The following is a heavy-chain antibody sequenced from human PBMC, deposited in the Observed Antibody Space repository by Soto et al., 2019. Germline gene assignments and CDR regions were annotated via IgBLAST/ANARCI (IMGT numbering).Heavy chain of an antibody. V-gene: IGHV4-30-4*01. D-gene: IGHD2-2*01. CDR2: IYYSGST. Sequence: SETLSLTCTVSGGSISSGDYYWSWIRQPPGKGLEWIGYIYYSGSTYYNPSLKSRVTISVDTSKNQFSLKLSSVTAADTAVYYCARERGPQLYYYYGMDVWGQGTTVTVSS. CDR1: GGSISSGDYY. J-gene: IGHJ6*02. CDR3: ARERGPQLYYYYGMDV.